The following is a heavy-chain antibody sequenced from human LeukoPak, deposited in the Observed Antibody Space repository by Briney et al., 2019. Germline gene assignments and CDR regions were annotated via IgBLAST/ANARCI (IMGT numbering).Heavy chain of an antibody. Sequence: SETLSLTCTVSGGSISSYYWAWIRQPPGKGLEWIGSIFYSGDTYYNPSLKSRVTISLDTSKNQFSLKLSSVTAADTAVYYCARDRYYDTSAYFYTKYYFDYGGQGTLVTVSS. CDR2: IFYSGDT. D-gene: IGHD3-22*01. CDR3: ARDRYYDTSAYFYTKYYFDY. V-gene: IGHV4-39*07. J-gene: IGHJ4*02. CDR1: GGSISSYY.